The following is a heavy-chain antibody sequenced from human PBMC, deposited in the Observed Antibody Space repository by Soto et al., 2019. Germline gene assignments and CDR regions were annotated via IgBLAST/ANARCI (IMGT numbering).Heavy chain of an antibody. CDR2: FDPDNDET. V-gene: IGHV1-24*01. CDR1: GYPLTELS. J-gene: IGHJ4*02. CDR3: ATKAAVDYYDSSGYYPYYFDY. Sequence: ASVKISCKVSGYPLTELSMHWVLLAPGKGLEWMGGFDPDNDETIYAQKFQGRVTMTEDASTDTAYMQLSSLRTEDTAVYYCATKAAVDYYDSSGYYPYYFDYWGQGTLVTVSS. D-gene: IGHD3-22*01.